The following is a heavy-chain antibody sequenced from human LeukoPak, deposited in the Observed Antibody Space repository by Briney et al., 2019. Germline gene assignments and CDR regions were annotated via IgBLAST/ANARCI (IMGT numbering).Heavy chain of an antibody. Sequence: GRSLRLSCAASGFTFSSYGMHWVRQAPSKGLEWVAVISYDGSNKYYADSVKGRFTISRDNSKNTLYLQMNSLRAEDTAVYYCAKEGQLAAALDYWGQGTLVTVSS. D-gene: IGHD6-13*01. V-gene: IGHV3-30*18. CDR2: ISYDGSNK. CDR1: GFTFSSYG. J-gene: IGHJ4*02. CDR3: AKEGQLAAALDY.